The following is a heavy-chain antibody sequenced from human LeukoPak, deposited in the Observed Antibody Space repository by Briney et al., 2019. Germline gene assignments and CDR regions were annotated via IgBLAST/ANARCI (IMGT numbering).Heavy chain of an antibody. Sequence: GGSLRLSCAASGFTFSSYGMHWVRQAPGKGLEWVAVISYDGSNKYYADSVKGRFTISRDNSKNTLYLQMNSLRAEDTAVYYCARDFSNSLYFDYWGQGTLVTVSS. CDR3: ARDFSNSLYFDY. CDR1: GFTFSSYG. J-gene: IGHJ4*02. CDR2: ISYDGSNK. D-gene: IGHD4-11*01. V-gene: IGHV3-30*03.